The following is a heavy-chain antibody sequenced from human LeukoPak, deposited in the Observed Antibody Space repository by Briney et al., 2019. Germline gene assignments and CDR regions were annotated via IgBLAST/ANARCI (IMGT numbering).Heavy chain of an antibody. CDR1: GGSISSGGYY. V-gene: IGHV4-31*03. CDR2: IYYSGST. Sequence: PSQTLSLTCTVSGGSISSGGYYWSWIRQHPGKGLEWIGYIYYSGSTYYNPSLKSRVTISVDTSKNQFSLKLSSVTAADTAVYYCARVVAAIYYYGMDVWGQGTTVTVSS. CDR3: ARVVAAIYYYGMDV. J-gene: IGHJ6*02. D-gene: IGHD2-15*01.